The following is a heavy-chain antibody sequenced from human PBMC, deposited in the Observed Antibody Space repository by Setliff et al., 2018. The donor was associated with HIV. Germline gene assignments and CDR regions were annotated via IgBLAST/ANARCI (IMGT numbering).Heavy chain of an antibody. J-gene: IGHJ3*02. CDR2: IKQDGSEK. Sequence: PGGSLRLSCAASGFTFSSYWMSWVRQAPGKGLEWVANIKQDGSEKYHVGSVEGRFTISRDNAKNSLYLQMNSLKTEDTAVYYCTTSYGSGTYYRMGAFDIWGQGTMVTVSS. CDR1: GFTFSSYW. V-gene: IGHV3-7*03. CDR3: TTSYGSGTYYRMGAFDI. D-gene: IGHD3-10*01.